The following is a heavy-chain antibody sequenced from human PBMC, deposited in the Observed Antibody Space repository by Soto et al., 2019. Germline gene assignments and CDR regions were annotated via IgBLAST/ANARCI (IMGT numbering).Heavy chain of an antibody. D-gene: IGHD5-12*01. CDR3: ARDWLAAFDI. CDR2: IYYSGST. Sequence: SQTLSLTRPVSGGSISSCGYYWSLIRHAPGKGLEWIGYIYYSGSTYYNPSLKSRVTISVATSKNQFSLKLSSGTAADTAVYYCARDWLAAFDIWGQGTMVT. V-gene: IGHV4-31*03. CDR1: GGSISSCGYY. J-gene: IGHJ3*02.